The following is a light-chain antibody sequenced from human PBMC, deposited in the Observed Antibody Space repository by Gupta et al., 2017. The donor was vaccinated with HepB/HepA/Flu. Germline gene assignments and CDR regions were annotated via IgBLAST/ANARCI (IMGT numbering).Light chain of an antibody. J-gene: IGKJ1*01. CDR1: QSVSSSY. CDR2: GAS. Sequence: IRLTPSSVTLYLSPGERATLSCRASQSVSSSYLAWYQQKPGQAPRLLIYGASSRATGIPDRFSGSGSGTDFTLTISRLEPEDFAVYYCQQYGSSPSTFGEGTKVEIK. V-gene: IGKV3-20*01. CDR3: QQYGSSPST.